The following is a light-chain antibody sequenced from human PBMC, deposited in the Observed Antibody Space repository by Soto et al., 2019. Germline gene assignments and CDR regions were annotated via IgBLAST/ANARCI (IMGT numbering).Light chain of an antibody. CDR2: GAS. Sequence: EIVLTQSPGTLSFSPGERATLSCRASQSVSSTSLAWYQQKPGQSPRLLIYGASNRATGIPDRFSGSGSGTDLTLIISRLAPEDFAVYYCQQYDNSPPWTFGQGTKVEIK. V-gene: IGKV3-20*01. CDR3: QQYDNSPPWT. CDR1: QSVSSTS. J-gene: IGKJ1*01.